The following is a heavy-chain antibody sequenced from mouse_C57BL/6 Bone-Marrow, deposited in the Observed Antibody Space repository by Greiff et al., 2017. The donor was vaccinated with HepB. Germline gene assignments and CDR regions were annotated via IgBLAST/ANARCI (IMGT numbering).Heavy chain of an antibody. Sequence: QVQLQQPGAELVKPGASVKLSCKASGYTFTSYRMQWVKQRPGQGLEWIGEIDPSDSYTNYNQKFKGKATLTVDTSSSTAYMQLSSLTSEDSAVYYCARSTAYFDVWGTGTTVTVSS. V-gene: IGHV1-50*01. CDR3: ARSTAYFDV. CDR2: IDPSDSYT. CDR1: GYTFTSYR. D-gene: IGHD1-2*01. J-gene: IGHJ1*03.